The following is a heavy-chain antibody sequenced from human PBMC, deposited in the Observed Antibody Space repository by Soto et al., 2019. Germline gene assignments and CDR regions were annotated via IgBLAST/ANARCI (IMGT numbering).Heavy chain of an antibody. Sequence: PSETPSLNFTVSGCPIRKGGYYLSWIRQHPGKGLEWIGYIYYRGSTYYNPSLKSRVTISVDTSKNQFSLKLSSVTAADTAVYYCAVYDFWSGYKYFDYWGQGTLVTVSS. CDR2: IYYRGST. CDR1: GCPIRKGGYY. CDR3: AVYDFWSGYKYFDY. D-gene: IGHD3-3*01. J-gene: IGHJ4*02. V-gene: IGHV4-31*03.